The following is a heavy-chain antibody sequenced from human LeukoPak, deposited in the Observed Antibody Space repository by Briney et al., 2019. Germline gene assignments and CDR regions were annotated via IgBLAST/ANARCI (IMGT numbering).Heavy chain of an antibody. D-gene: IGHD3-10*01. CDR1: GFTLNTYW. V-gene: IGHV3-7*03. Sequence: PGGSLRLSCVASGFTLNTYWMSWVRQSPGKGLEWVANIKQDGSENRYVDSVKGRFTISRDNSKNTLYLQMNSLRAEDTAVYYCAKQPKDHRITFYYFDYWGQGTLVTVSS. CDR2: IKQDGSEN. J-gene: IGHJ4*02. CDR3: AKQPKDHRITFYYFDY.